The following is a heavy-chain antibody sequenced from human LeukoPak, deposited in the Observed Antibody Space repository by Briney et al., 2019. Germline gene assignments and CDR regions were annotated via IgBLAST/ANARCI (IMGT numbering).Heavy chain of an antibody. CDR1: GGTFSSYA. CDR3: ARGVPEYCSGGSCYWEEYYYYGMDV. D-gene: IGHD2-15*01. Sequence: SVKVSCTASGGTFSSYAISWVRPAPGQGLEWMGGIIPIFGTANYAQKFQGRVTITADESTSTAYMELSSLRSEDTAVYYCARGVPEYCSGGSCYWEEYYYYGMDVWGQGTTVTVSS. CDR2: IIPIFGTA. V-gene: IGHV1-69*13. J-gene: IGHJ6*02.